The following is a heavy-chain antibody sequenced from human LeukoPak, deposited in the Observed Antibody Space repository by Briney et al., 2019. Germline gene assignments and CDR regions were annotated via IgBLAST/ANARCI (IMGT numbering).Heavy chain of an antibody. CDR3: ATLPWITIFGVVTVY. J-gene: IGHJ4*02. CDR2: INPNSGGT. D-gene: IGHD3-3*01. V-gene: IGHV1-2*02. Sequence: GASVKVSCKASGYTFTGYYMHWVRQAPGQGLEWMGWINPNSGGTNYAQKFQGRVTMTRDTSISTAYMELSRLRSDDTAVYYCATLPWITIFGVVTVYWGQGTLVTVSS. CDR1: GYTFTGYY.